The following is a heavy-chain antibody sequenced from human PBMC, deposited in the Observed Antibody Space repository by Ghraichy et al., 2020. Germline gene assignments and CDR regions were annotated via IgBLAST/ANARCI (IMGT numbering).Heavy chain of an antibody. CDR3: ARPDYGGNSGLDY. CDR2: IIPILGIT. J-gene: IGHJ4*02. D-gene: IGHD4-23*01. V-gene: IGHV1-69*04. CDR1: GGTFSSYA. Sequence: SVKVSCKASGGTFSSYAISWVRQAPGQGLEWMGRIIPILGITNYAQKFQGRVTITADKSTSTAYMALTSLRSEDTAVYYCARPDYGGNSGLDYWGQGTLVTVSS.